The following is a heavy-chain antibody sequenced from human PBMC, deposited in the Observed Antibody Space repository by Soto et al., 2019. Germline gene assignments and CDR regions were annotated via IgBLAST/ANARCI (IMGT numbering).Heavy chain of an antibody. J-gene: IGHJ5*02. CDR3: ARDLIIPGYSSSWSIHFDP. CDR1: GFTFSSYS. CDR2: SSSSSNI. Sequence: GGSLRLSCAASGFTFSSYSMNWVRQAPGKGLEWVSSSSSSSNIYYADSVEGRFTISRDNAKNSLYLQMNSLRDEDTAVYYCARDLIIPGYSSSWSIHFDPWGQGTLVTVSS. D-gene: IGHD6-13*01. V-gene: IGHV3-48*02.